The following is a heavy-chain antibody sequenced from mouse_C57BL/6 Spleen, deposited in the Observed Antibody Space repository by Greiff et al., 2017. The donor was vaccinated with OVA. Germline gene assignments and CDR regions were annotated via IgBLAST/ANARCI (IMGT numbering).Heavy chain of an antibody. Sequence: QVQLQQPGAELVKPGASVKLSCKASGYTFTSYWMQWVKQRPGQGLEWIGEIDPSDSYTNYNQKFKGKATLTVDTSSSTAYMQLSSLTSEDSAVYYCAREKGTGTNYWGQGTTLTVSS. CDR2: IDPSDSYT. J-gene: IGHJ2*01. CDR1: GYTFTSYW. V-gene: IGHV1-50*01. CDR3: AREKGTGTNY. D-gene: IGHD4-1*01.